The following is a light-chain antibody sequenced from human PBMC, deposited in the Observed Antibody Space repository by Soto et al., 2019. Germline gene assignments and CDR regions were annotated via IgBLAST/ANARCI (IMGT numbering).Light chain of an antibody. V-gene: IGKV3-15*01. CDR2: GAS. J-gene: IGKJ5*01. CDR1: QSLDTN. Sequence: EIVMTQSPATLSVSPGERATLSCSASQSLDTNLAWYQQKPGQAPRLLIYGASTRATGIPARFSGSGSGTEFTLTIRGLQSEDFALYYCQQYNNWPPITCGQGTRREIK. CDR3: QQYNNWPPIT.